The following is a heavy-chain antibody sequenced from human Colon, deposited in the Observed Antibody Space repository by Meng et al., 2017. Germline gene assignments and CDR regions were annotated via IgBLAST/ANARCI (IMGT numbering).Heavy chain of an antibody. V-gene: IGHV4-31*03. CDR3: ARDTLYGTDY. CDR1: GGSIKSGGYH. CDR2: MSDSGTT. Sequence: QVHLHESGPGLVRPSDDPSLGCPVSGGSIKSGGYHWSWVRQHPGKGLEYIGFMSDSGTTDYNPSLRSRVSISEIGSSKNQFSLTLRSVTAADTATYFCARDTLYGTDYWGQGVLVTVSS. D-gene: IGHD4-17*01. J-gene: IGHJ4*02.